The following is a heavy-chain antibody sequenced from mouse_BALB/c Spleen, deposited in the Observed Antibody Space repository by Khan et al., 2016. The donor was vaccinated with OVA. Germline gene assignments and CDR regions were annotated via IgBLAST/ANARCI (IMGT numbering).Heavy chain of an antibody. D-gene: IGHD1-2*01. V-gene: IGHV5-6*01. CDR1: GFTFSSYG. CDR2: ISNGGSYT. Sequence: EVELVESGGDLVKPGGSLNLSCEASGFTFSSYGMSWLRQTPDKRLEWVATISNGGSYTYFPDSVKGRLTISRDNAKNTLYLKMSSLKSEDTALYYCARHRFTTPTAWFAYWGQGTLVTVFA. CDR3: ARHRFTTPTAWFAY. J-gene: IGHJ3*01.